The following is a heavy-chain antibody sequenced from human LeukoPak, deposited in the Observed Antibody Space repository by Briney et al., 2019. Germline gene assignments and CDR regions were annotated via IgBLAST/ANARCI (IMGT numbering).Heavy chain of an antibody. CDR1: GGSVSSGSYY. D-gene: IGHD2-15*01. CDR2: IDYSGST. J-gene: IGHJ4*02. Sequence: SETLSLTCTVSGGSVSSGSYYWSWIRQPPGKGLEWIGYIDYSGSTNYNPSLKSRVTISVDTSKNQFSLKLSSVTAADTAVYYCARGGTYCSGTTCFFDYWGQGTLVTVSS. CDR3: ARGGTYCSGTTCFFDY. V-gene: IGHV4-61*01.